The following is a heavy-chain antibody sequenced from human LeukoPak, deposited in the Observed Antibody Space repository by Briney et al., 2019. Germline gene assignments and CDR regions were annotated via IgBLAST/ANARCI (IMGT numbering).Heavy chain of an antibody. J-gene: IGHJ3*02. CDR3: ASRLWGSYRYDAFDI. CDR1: GYTYTGYY. CDR2: INPNSGGT. D-gene: IGHD3-16*02. Sequence: ASVKVSCKASGYTYTGYYMHWVRQAPGQGLEWMGWINPNSGGTNYAQKFQGRVTMTRDTSISTAYMELSRLGSDDTAVYYCASRLWGSYRYDAFDIWGQGTMVTVSS. V-gene: IGHV1-2*02.